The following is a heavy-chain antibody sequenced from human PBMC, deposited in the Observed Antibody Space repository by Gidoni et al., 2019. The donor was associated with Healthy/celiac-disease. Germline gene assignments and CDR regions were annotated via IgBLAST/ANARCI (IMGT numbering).Heavy chain of an antibody. CDR1: GYSFTSYW. D-gene: IGHD3-10*01. CDR2: IDPSDSYT. CDR3: ARHRESMVRGVTFFNWFDP. Sequence: ISCKGSGYSFTSYWISWVRQMPGKGLEWMGRIDPSDSYTNYSPSFKGHVTISADKSISTAYLQWSSLKASDTAMYYCARHRESMVRGVTFFNWFDPWGQGTLVTVSS. J-gene: IGHJ5*02. V-gene: IGHV5-10-1*01.